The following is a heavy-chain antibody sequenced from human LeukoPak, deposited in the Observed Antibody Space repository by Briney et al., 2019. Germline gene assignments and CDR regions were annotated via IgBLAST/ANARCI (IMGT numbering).Heavy chain of an antibody. CDR3: ARHALAAAGKYIDY. CDR1: GFTFSSYG. J-gene: IGHJ4*02. V-gene: IGHV3-30*03. Sequence: GRSLRLSCAASGFTFSSYGMHWVRQAPGKGLEWVAVISYDGSNKYYADSVKGRFTISRDNSKNTLYLQMNSLRAEDTAVYYCARHALAAAGKYIDYWGQGTLVTVSS. CDR2: ISYDGSNK. D-gene: IGHD6-13*01.